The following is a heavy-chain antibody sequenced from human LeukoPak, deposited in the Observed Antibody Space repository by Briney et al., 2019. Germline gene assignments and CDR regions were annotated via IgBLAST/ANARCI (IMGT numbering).Heavy chain of an antibody. CDR2: ISYDGSNK. CDR1: GFTFSSFY. CDR3: AKVAGWIL. D-gene: IGHD5-12*01. Sequence: PGGSLRLSCAASGFTFSSFYMHWVRQAPGKGLEWVAVISYDGSNKYYADSVKGRFTISRDNSKNTLYLQMNSLRAEDTAVYYCAKVAGWILWGQGTMVTVSS. J-gene: IGHJ3*01. V-gene: IGHV3-30*18.